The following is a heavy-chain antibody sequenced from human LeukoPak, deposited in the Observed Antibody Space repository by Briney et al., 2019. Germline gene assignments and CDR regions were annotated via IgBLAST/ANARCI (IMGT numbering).Heavy chain of an antibody. V-gene: IGHV3-48*01. CDR3: ARAPVWFGEWFFDY. Sequence: GGSLRLSCAASGFTFSSYSMNWVRQAPGKGLEWVSYISSSSSTIYYADSVKGRFTISRDNAKNSLYLQMNSLRAEDTAVYYCARAPVWFGEWFFDYWGQGTLVTVSS. J-gene: IGHJ4*02. CDR2: ISSSSSTI. D-gene: IGHD3-10*01. CDR1: GFTFSSYS.